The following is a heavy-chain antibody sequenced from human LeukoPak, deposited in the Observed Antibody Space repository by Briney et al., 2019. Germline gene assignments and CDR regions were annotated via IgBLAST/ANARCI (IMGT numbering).Heavy chain of an antibody. CDR2: ISSSGTTI. V-gene: IGHV3-11*04. CDR1: GFSISDYY. D-gene: IGHD2-15*01. CDR3: ARGLLYCSGGSCYSRFDP. Sequence: PGGSLRLSCAASGFSISDYYMTWIRQAPGKGLEWVSYISSSGTTICYADSVKGRFTISRDNAMNSLYLQMNSLRDEDTAVYYCARGLLYCSGGSCYSRFDPWGQGTLVTVSS. J-gene: IGHJ5*02.